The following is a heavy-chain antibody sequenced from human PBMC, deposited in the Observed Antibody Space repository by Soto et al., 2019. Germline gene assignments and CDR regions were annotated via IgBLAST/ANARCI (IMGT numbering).Heavy chain of an antibody. V-gene: IGHV1-69*08. CDR2: SIPLLDIT. CDR1: GGAFTNDI. J-gene: IGHJ4*02. Sequence: QVQLVQSGAEVKKPGSSVKVSCKASGGAFTNDIITWVRQAPGQGLEWMGRSIPLLDITNYAQKFQGRVTITADKSTSTGYMELNSLISEDTAVYYCARDSPIGSTFSGYDAIDSWGQGTLVTVSS. CDR3: ARDSPIGSTFSGYDAIDS. D-gene: IGHD5-12*01.